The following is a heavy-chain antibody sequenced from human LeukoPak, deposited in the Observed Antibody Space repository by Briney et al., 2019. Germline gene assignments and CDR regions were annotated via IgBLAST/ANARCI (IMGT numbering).Heavy chain of an antibody. Sequence: ASVKVFCKASGYTFTSYAMHWVRQAPGQRLEWMGWINAGNGNTKYSQKFQGRVTITRDTSASTAYMELSSLRSEDTAVYYCARGRVEQQLVRLLHWFDPWGQGTLVTVSS. CDR2: INAGNGNT. V-gene: IGHV1-3*01. CDR3: ARGRVEQQLVRLLHWFDP. CDR1: GYTFTSYA. J-gene: IGHJ5*02. D-gene: IGHD6-13*01.